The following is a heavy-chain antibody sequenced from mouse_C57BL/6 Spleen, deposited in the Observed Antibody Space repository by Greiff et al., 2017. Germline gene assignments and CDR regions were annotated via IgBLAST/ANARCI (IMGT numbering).Heavy chain of an antibody. CDR3: ANYGDPIYYAMDY. V-gene: IGHV1-55*01. CDR1: GYTFTSYW. Sequence: QVQLQQPGAELVKPGASVKMSCKASGYTFTSYWITWVKQRPGQGLEWIGDIYPGSGSTNYNEKFKSKATLTVDTSSSTAYMQLSSLTSEDSAVYYCANYGDPIYYAMDYWGQGTSVTVSS. J-gene: IGHJ4*01. D-gene: IGHD2-13*01. CDR2: IYPGSGST.